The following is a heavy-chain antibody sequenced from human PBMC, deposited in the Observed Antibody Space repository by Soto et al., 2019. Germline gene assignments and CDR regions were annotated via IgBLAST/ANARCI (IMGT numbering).Heavy chain of an antibody. Sequence: SVILSLTCTVSGASLSNGSYYLSWIRPPPGKGLEWLGYIYYSGTTKYNPSLTSRVTLSVDMSKNQFSLRLHTVTAADSAGYLFPSAQSQHSALLSAFESRGQGVLVTVSS. CDR2: IYYSGTT. J-gene: IGHJ5*01. D-gene: IGHD3-9*01. CDR3: PSAQSQHSALLSAFES. CDR1: GASLSNGSYY. V-gene: IGHV4-61*01.